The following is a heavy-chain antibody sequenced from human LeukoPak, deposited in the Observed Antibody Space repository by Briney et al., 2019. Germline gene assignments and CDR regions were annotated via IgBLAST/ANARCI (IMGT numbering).Heavy chain of an antibody. CDR1: GGSISSYY. D-gene: IGHD3-3*01. Sequence: SETLSLTCTVSGGSISSYYWSWIRQPPGKGLEWIGYIYYRGSTNYNPSLKSRVTISVDTPKNQFSLQLSSVTAADTAVYYCAMPTNPIFGVAPFVDWGHGTLVTVSS. CDR2: IYYRGST. V-gene: IGHV4-59*01. J-gene: IGHJ4*01. CDR3: AMPTNPIFGVAPFVD.